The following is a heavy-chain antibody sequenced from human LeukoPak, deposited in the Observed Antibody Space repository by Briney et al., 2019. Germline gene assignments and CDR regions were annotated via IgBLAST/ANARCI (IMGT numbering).Heavy chain of an antibody. J-gene: IGHJ6*02. CDR3: ARDAYSSSWYSVVYYYGMDV. CDR2: LSGSGGST. V-gene: IGHV3-23*01. CDR1: GFTFSSYA. D-gene: IGHD6-13*01. Sequence: GGSLRLSCAASGFTFSSYAMSWVRQAPGRGLEWVSALSGSGGSTFYADSVKGRFTISRENSKNTLYLQMNSLRAEDTAVYYCARDAYSSSWYSVVYYYGMDVWGQGTTVTVSS.